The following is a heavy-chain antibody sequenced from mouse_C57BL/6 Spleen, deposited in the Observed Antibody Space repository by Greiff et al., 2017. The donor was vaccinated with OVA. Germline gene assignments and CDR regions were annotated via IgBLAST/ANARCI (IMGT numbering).Heavy chain of an antibody. V-gene: IGHV1-59*01. D-gene: IGHD2-4*01. CDR2: IDPSDSYT. CDR1: GYTFTSYW. CDR3: ARGRLRPDWYFDV. J-gene: IGHJ1*03. Sequence: QVQLQQPGAELVRPGTSVKLSCKASGYTFTSYWMHWVKQRPGKGLEWIGVIDPSDSYTNYNQKFKGKATLTVDTSSSTAYMQLSSLTSEDSAVYYCARGRLRPDWYFDVWGTGTTVTVSS.